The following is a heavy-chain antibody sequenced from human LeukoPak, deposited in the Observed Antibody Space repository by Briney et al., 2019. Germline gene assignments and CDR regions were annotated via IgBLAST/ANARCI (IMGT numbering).Heavy chain of an antibody. Sequence: GGSLRLSCAASGFTFSNYAMHWVRQASGKGLEWVGRIRSKANSYATAYAASVKGRFTISRDDSKNTAYLQMNSLKTEDTAVYYCTRPKAPSCCNWFDPWGQGTLVTVSS. CDR2: IRSKANSYAT. CDR1: GFTFSNYA. CDR3: TRPKAPSCCNWFDP. J-gene: IGHJ5*02. V-gene: IGHV3-73*01. D-gene: IGHD2-2*01.